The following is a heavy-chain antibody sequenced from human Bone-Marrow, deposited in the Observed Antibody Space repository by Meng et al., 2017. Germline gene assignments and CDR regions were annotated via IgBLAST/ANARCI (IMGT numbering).Heavy chain of an antibody. CDR2: MKSNVDGGTV. CDR3: SGHVDY. V-gene: IGHV3-15*01. Sequence: AQLVGHGGGCVRTWGPSRLSSAAARLAFSNGWMTWVRQARGKGLEGIGRMKSNVDGGTVDYAAAAKGRFFISRNDSEKTFYLPMNSLKTDDTAVYYCSGHVDYWGHGTLVTVSS. J-gene: IGHJ4*01. CDR1: RLAFSNGW.